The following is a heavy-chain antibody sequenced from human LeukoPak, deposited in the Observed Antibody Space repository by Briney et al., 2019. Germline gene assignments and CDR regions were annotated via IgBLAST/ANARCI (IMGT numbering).Heavy chain of an antibody. Sequence: SETLSLTCSVSGGSISTYFWTWIRQAPGKGLEWIGYMYYTGSSNYNPSLESRVAISIDTSKNQFSLKLTSVTPADTAVYYCARDRTAPRQRFFDYWGKGILVTVSS. V-gene: IGHV4-59*01. CDR1: GGSISTYF. CDR3: ARDRTAPRQRFFDY. J-gene: IGHJ4*02. D-gene: IGHD2-21*02. CDR2: MYYTGSS.